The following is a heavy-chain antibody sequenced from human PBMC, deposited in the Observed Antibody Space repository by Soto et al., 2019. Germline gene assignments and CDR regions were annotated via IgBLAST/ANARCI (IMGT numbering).Heavy chain of an antibody. V-gene: IGHV3-23*01. Sequence: PGGSLRLSCAASGFTFSIYAMSWVRQAPGQGLEWVSAISASGDDTYYADSVKGRFTISRDISKSTLYLQMNRLRAEDTALYYCAKGLATFYYYGMDVWGQGTTVTVSS. CDR1: GFTFSIYA. CDR2: ISASGDDT. D-gene: IGHD3-9*01. CDR3: AKGLATFYYYGMDV. J-gene: IGHJ6*02.